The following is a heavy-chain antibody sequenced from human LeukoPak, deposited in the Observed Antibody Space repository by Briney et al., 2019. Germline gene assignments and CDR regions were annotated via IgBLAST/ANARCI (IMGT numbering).Heavy chain of an antibody. Sequence: GGSLRLSCAASGFTFDCCGMHWVRQAPGKGLEWVAVISYDGSNKYYADSVKGRFTISRDNSKNTLYLQMNSLRAEDTAVYYCAKVDRSGWYGGFDYWGQGTLVTVSS. CDR2: ISYDGSNK. D-gene: IGHD6-19*01. CDR1: GFTFDCCG. V-gene: IGHV3-30*18. CDR3: AKVDRSGWYGGFDY. J-gene: IGHJ4*02.